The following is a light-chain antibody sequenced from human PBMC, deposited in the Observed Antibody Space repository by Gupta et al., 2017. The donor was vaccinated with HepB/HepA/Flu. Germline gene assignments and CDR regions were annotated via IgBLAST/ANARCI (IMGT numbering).Light chain of an antibody. J-gene: IGKJ1*01. V-gene: IGKV3-15*01. CDR3: QQYNNWPLT. Sequence: EKVMTQSPATVSVSPGERVTLSCRASQGVSSQLAWYQQKPGQAPRLLIYGASTRATGIPARFSGSGSGTXFTLTIXSLQSEDFAVYYCQQYNNWPLTFGXGTKVEIK. CDR2: GAS. CDR1: QGVSSQ.